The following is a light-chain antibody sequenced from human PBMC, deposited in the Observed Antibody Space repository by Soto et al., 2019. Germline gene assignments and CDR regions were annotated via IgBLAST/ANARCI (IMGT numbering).Light chain of an antibody. CDR2: GAS. J-gene: IGKJ1*01. CDR3: QQYNNWPWT. Sequence: EIVITQSPPTPSLSPGGRATPPCMASQSVYNNLAWYQQKPGQAPRLLIYGASTRATGIPARFSGSGSGTDFTLTISSLQSEDLAVYYCQQYNNWPWTFGQGTKVDI. CDR1: QSVYNN. V-gene: IGKV3-15*01.